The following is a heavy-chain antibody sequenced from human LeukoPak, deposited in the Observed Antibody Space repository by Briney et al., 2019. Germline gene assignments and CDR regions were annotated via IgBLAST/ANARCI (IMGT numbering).Heavy chain of an antibody. CDR2: SGTDGDT. D-gene: IGHD6-13*01. Sequence: GGSLRLSCAASGFSFSSTAMNWVRQAPGKGLEWVSTSGTDGDTYYADSVQGRFTISRDNSRNTLYLQMTSLRADDTAVYYCAKKTPGTYPFDYWGQGTLVTVSP. CDR1: GFSFSSTA. CDR3: AKKTPGTYPFDY. J-gene: IGHJ4*02. V-gene: IGHV3-23*01.